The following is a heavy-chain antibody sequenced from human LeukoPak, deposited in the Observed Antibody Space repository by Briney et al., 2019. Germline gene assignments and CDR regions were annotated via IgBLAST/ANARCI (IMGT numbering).Heavy chain of an antibody. J-gene: IGHJ4*02. Sequence: ASVKVSCKTSADIFSAYGISWVRQAPGQSLEWMGWISVYNGDTKYSHKIQGRLTMTTDRPSTTAYMELKRLRSDDTAVYFCARGRYGSGWHLDYWGQGSLVIVSS. D-gene: IGHD6-19*01. CDR2: ISVYNGDT. CDR1: ADIFSAYG. CDR3: ARGRYGSGWHLDY. V-gene: IGHV1-18*01.